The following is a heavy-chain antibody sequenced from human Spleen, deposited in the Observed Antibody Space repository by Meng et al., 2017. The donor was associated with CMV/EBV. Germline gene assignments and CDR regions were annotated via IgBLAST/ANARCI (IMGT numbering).Heavy chain of an antibody. J-gene: IGHJ6*02. CDR1: GYTFTSYG. Sequence: ASVKVSCKASGYTFTSYGICWVRQAPGQGLEWMGWINPNTGDTNYAQKFQGRVTMTRDTSINTAYMDLSRLRSDDAALYYCARGDGWTYYGLDVWGQGTTVTVSS. CDR3: ARGDGWTYYGLDV. CDR2: INPNTGDT. V-gene: IGHV1-2*02. D-gene: IGHD5-24*01.